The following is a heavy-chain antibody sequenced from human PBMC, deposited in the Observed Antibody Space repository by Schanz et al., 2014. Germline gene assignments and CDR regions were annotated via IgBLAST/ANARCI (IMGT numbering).Heavy chain of an antibody. J-gene: IGHJ4*02. CDR1: GFTFSNYW. CDR3: VKDIYDFWSGNFDY. D-gene: IGHD3-3*01. Sequence: EVQLVESGGDLVQPGGSLRLSCAASGFTFSNYWIHWVRQAPGKGLVWVSRIDADGNSTSYADSVKGRFTISRDNAKNSLYLQMNSLRAEDTALYFCVKDIYDFWSGNFDYWGQGTLVTVSS. V-gene: IGHV3-74*01. CDR2: IDADGNST.